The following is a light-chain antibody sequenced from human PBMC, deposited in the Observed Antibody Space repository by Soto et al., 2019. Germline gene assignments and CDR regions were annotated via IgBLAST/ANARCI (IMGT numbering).Light chain of an antibody. Sequence: EIVLPQSPGTLSLSPGERATLSCRASQSVTNSFLAWYQQKPGQAPRLLIYGASRRATGIPDRFTGSGSGTDFTLTISRLEPEDFAVYYCQQDVSSPWAFGQGTKVEI. CDR1: QSVTNSF. CDR2: GAS. J-gene: IGKJ1*01. CDR3: QQDVSSPWA. V-gene: IGKV3-20*01.